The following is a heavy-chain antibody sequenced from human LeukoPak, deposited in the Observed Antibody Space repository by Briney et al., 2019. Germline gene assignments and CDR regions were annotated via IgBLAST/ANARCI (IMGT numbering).Heavy chain of an antibody. CDR3: ARAQQLVHWFDP. J-gene: IGHJ5*02. CDR1: GYTFTNYD. V-gene: IGHV1-18*01. Sequence: ASVKVSCEASGYTFTNYDISWVRQAPGQGLEWMGWISAYNGNTNYAQKLQGRVTMTTDRSTSTTYMELRSLRSDDTAVYYCARAQQLVHWFDPWGQGTLVTVSS. D-gene: IGHD6-13*01. CDR2: ISAYNGNT.